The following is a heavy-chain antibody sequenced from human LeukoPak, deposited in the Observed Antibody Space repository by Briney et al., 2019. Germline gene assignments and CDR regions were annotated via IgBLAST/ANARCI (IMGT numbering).Heavy chain of an antibody. Sequence: SGESLKISCKGSGYTFSSYWIGWVRQMPGKGLEWMGIIYPGDSDTRYSPALQGQVTISVDTSIGTVYLQWSSLKASDTAIYYCARQNDFRLDYWGQGTLVTVSS. CDR1: GYTFSSYW. V-gene: IGHV5-51*01. CDR3: ARQNDFRLDY. J-gene: IGHJ4*02. D-gene: IGHD3-3*01. CDR2: IYPGDSDT.